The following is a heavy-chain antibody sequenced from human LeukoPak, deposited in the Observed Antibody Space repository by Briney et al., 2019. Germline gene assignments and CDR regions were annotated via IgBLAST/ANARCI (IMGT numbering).Heavy chain of an antibody. CDR1: GFTFDCCG. J-gene: IGHJ4*02. V-gene: IGHV3-30*02. Sequence: GGSLTLSCAASGFTFDCCGMHWVRQAPGKGLEWVAFIRNVENDKYYADSVKGRFTMSRDNSKNTLYLQMNSPRTEDTAVYYCVKDEARWLHHGFDYWGQGTLVTVSS. CDR2: IRNVENDK. D-gene: IGHD5-24*01. CDR3: VKDEARWLHHGFDY.